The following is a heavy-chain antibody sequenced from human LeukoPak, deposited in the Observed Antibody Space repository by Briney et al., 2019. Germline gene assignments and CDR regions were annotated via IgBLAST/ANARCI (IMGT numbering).Heavy chain of an antibody. V-gene: IGHV4-59*11. CDR2: IYYSGST. D-gene: IGHD4-17*01. Sequence: NPSETLSLTCTVSGGSIGSHYWSWIRQPPGKGLEWIGYIYYSGSTNYNPSLKSRVTISVDTSKNQFSLKLSSVTAADTAVYYCARDYGDYGYWGQGTLVTVSS. J-gene: IGHJ4*02. CDR3: ARDYGDYGY. CDR1: GGSIGSHY.